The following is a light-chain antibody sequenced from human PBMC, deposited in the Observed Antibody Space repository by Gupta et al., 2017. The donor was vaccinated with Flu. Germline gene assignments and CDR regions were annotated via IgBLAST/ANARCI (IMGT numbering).Light chain of an antibody. J-gene: IGKJ1*01. V-gene: IGKV3-20*01. CDR3: QRHGGSPKWT. Sequence: EIVLTQSPGTLSLSPGERATLSCRASQSLSANFLAWYQQKPGQAPRLLIYGASSRATGIPDRFSGSGSGKDFTLTISRLEPEDFAVYYCQRHGGSPKWTFGQGTKVEIK. CDR2: GAS. CDR1: QSLSANF.